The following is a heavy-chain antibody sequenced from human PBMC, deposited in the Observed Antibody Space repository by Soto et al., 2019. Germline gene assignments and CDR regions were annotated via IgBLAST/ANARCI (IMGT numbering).Heavy chain of an antibody. CDR3: ARARIVRGIIYYYGMDV. Sequence: QVQLQEWGPGLVKSSQTLSLTCTVSGDSISSDGNYWSWIRQHPGKGLEWIGYIYYSGSTNYNPSLKSRVTISVDTSKNQFSLKLNSVTAADTAVYYCARARIVRGIIYYYGMDVWGQGTTVTVSS. J-gene: IGHJ6*02. CDR2: IYYSGST. V-gene: IGHV4-31*03. D-gene: IGHD3-10*02. CDR1: GDSISSDGNY.